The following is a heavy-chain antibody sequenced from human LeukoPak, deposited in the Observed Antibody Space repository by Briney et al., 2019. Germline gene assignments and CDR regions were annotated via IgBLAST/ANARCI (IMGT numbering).Heavy chain of an antibody. CDR1: GFAFSTYS. V-gene: IGHV3-21*01. D-gene: IGHD5-12*01. CDR3: ARVSDAFDYFFDS. Sequence: GGSLRLSCAASGFAFSTYSMNWVRQAPGKGLEWVSSVSRSSRFIFYADSVQGRFTISRDDTKDSLFLQMNSLRAEDTAVYYCARVSDAFDYFFDSWGQGTLVTVSS. CDR2: VSRSSRFI. J-gene: IGHJ4*02.